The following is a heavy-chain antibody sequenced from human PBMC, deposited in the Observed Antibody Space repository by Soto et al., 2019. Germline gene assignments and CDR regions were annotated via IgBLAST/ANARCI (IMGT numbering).Heavy chain of an antibody. V-gene: IGHV5-51*01. CDR1: GYSFTSYW. D-gene: IGHD5-12*01. CDR3: ARGDGYNYRYYSGMDV. CDR2: IYPGDSDT. J-gene: IGHJ6*02. Sequence: GESLKISCKGSGYSFTSYWTGWVRQMPGKGLEWMGIIYPGDSDTRYSPSFQGQVTISADKSISTAYLQWSSLKASDTAMYYCARGDGYNYRYYSGMDVWGQGTTVTVS.